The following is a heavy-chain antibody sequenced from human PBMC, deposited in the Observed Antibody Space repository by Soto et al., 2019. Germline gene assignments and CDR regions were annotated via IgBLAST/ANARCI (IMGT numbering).Heavy chain of an antibody. CDR2: ISAYNGNT. D-gene: IGHD2-21*01. J-gene: IGHJ6*02. Sequence: ASVKVSCKASGYTFTSYGISWVRQAPGQGLEWMGWISAYNGNTNYAQKLQGRVTMTTDTSTSTVYMDLSSLISDDTAVYYCARGHTVTIAISVGMDVWGQGTTVTVSS. CDR3: ARGHTVTIAISVGMDV. CDR1: GYTFTSYG. V-gene: IGHV1-18*01.